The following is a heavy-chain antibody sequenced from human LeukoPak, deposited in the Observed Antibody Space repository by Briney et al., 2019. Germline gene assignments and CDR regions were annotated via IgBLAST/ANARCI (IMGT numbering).Heavy chain of an antibody. CDR3: AREGLSYYDYVWGSPGTYFDY. D-gene: IGHD3-16*01. V-gene: IGHV1-69*04. CDR2: IIPILGIA. J-gene: IGHJ4*02. Sequence: SVKVSCKASGGTFSSYAISWVRQAPGQGLEWMGRIIPILGIANYAQKFKGRVTITADKSTSTAYMELSSLRSEDTAVYYCAREGLSYYDYVWGSPGTYFDYWGQGTLVTVSS. CDR1: GGTFSSYA.